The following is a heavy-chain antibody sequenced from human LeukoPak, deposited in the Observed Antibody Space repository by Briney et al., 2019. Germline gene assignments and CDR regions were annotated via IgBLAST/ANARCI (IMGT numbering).Heavy chain of an antibody. Sequence: GGSLRLSCAASGFTFSSYAMSWVRHAPGKGLEWVSAISGSGGSTYYADSVKGRFTISRDNSKNTLYLQMNSLRAEDTAVYYCAKAPLTRTTPLGYYYYGMDVWGQGTTVTVSS. CDR1: GFTFSSYA. J-gene: IGHJ6*02. V-gene: IGHV3-23*01. CDR3: AKAPLTRTTPLGYYYYGMDV. D-gene: IGHD1-7*01. CDR2: ISGSGGST.